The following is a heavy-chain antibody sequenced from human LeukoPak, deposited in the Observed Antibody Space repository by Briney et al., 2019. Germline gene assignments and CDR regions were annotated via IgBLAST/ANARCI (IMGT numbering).Heavy chain of an antibody. J-gene: IGHJ3*02. CDR3: ARGDYTGYCSGGSCIDNAFDI. CDR1: GFALKSYS. CDR2: ISSTSAYI. V-gene: IGHV3-21*01. D-gene: IGHD2-15*01. Sequence: GGSLRLSCAGSGFALKSYSLTWVRQAPGKGLEWVSSISSTSAYIHYADSVKGRFTISRDNVDNVVYLEMNSLGAEDTATYYCARGDYTGYCSGGSCIDNAFDIWGQGTMVTVSS.